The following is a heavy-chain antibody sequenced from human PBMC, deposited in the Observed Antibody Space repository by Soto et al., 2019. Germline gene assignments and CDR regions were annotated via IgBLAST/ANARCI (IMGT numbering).Heavy chain of an antibody. D-gene: IGHD2-15*01. CDR3: ARLGYCSGGSHTKLYGMDV. CDR2: IIPIFGTA. V-gene: IGHV1-69*01. J-gene: IGHJ6*02. CDR1: GGTFSSYA. Sequence: QVQLVQSGAEVKKPGSSVKVSCKASGGTFSSYAISWVRQAPGQGLEWMGGIIPIFGTANYAQKFQGRVTITADESTSTAYMELSSLRSEDTAVYYCARLGYCSGGSHTKLYGMDVWGQGTTVTVSS.